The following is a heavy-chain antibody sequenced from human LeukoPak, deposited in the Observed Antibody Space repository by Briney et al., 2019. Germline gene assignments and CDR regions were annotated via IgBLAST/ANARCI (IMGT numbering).Heavy chain of an antibody. J-gene: IGHJ4*02. CDR1: GGSISSGDYY. Sequence: SQTLSLTCTVSGGSISSGDYYWSWIRQPPGKGLEWIGYIYYSGSTYYNPSLKSRVTISVDTSKNQLSLKLSSVTAADTAVYYCARGGLWFGELLYLSEAPYFDYWGQGTLVTVSS. CDR2: IYYSGST. V-gene: IGHV4-30-4*01. D-gene: IGHD3-10*01. CDR3: ARGGLWFGELLYLSEAPYFDY.